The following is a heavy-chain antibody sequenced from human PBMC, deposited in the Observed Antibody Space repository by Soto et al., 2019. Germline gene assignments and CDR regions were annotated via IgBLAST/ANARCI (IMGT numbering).Heavy chain of an antibody. CDR2: ISRTGDSA. CDR1: GFSFSDYA. V-gene: IGHV3-23*01. J-gene: IGHJ5*01. CDR3: AKGPGGSGYYHNWFDS. D-gene: IGHD3-22*01. Sequence: EVHLLESGGALVQPGGSLTLSCAASGFSFSDYAMSWVRQAPGKGLEWVSSISRTGDSAYYADSVKGRFAISRDRSKTRLSLQMNLLRVEDTAVYYCAKGPGGSGYYHNWFDSWGQGTLITVSS.